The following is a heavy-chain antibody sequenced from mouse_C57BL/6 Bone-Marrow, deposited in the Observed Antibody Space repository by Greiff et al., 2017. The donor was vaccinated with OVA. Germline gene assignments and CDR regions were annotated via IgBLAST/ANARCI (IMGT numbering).Heavy chain of an antibody. Sequence: VQLQQSGPELVKPGASVKISCKASGYAFSSSWMNWVKQRPGKGLEWIGRIYPGDGDTNYNGKFKGKATLTADKSSSTAYMQLSSLTSEDSAVYFCARGGYYLYYFDYWGQGTTLTVSS. CDR1: GYAFSSSW. J-gene: IGHJ2*01. CDR2: IYPGDGDT. D-gene: IGHD2-3*01. V-gene: IGHV1-82*01. CDR3: ARGGYYLYYFDY.